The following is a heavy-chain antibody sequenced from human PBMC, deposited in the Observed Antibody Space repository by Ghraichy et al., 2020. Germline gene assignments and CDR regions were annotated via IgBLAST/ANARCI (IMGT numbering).Heavy chain of an antibody. CDR2: IGTSSSTI. CDR1: GFIFSSYS. CDR3: AREGTRGAFDI. Sequence: GGSLRLSCAVSGFIFSSYSMNWVRQAPGKGLEWLSYIGTSSSTIYYADSVKGRFTISRDNAKNSLYLHMNSLRDDDTAVYYCAREGTRGAFDIWGQGTMVTVSS. D-gene: IGHD2-2*01. V-gene: IGHV3-48*02. J-gene: IGHJ3*02.